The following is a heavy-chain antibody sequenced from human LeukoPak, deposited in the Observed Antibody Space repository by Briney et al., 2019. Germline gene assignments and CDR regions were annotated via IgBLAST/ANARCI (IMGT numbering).Heavy chain of an antibody. V-gene: IGHV1-2*02. CDR2: INPNDGDT. CDR3: ARANFLYCSSSTCLFDY. D-gene: IGHD2-2*01. Sequence: SVKVSCKASGYTFTDYYMHWVRQAPGQGFEWMGWINPNDGDTNYAQKFQGRVTMIRGTSISTAHMEVSRLRSDDTAVYYCARANFLYCSSSTCLFDYWGQGTLVTVSS. CDR1: GYTFTDYY. J-gene: IGHJ4*02.